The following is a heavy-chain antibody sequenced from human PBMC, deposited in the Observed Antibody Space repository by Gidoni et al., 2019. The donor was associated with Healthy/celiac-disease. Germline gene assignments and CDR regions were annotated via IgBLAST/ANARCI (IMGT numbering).Heavy chain of an antibody. V-gene: IGHV3-33*01. CDR1: GFTFSSYG. Sequence: QVQLVESGGGVVQPGRSLRLSCAASGFTFSSYGMHWVRQAPGKGLEWVAVIWYDGSNKYYADSVKGRFTISRDNSKNTLYLQMNSLRAEDTAVYYCARDADRWYGSGSLTYWGQGTLVTVSS. CDR2: IWYDGSNK. CDR3: ARDADRWYGSGSLTY. J-gene: IGHJ4*02. D-gene: IGHD3-10*01.